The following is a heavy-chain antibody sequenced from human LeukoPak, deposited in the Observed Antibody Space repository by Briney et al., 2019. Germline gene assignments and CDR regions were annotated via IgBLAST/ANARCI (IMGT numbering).Heavy chain of an antibody. Sequence: PGRSLRLSCAASGFTFSSYGMHWVRQAPGKGLEWVAVIWYDGSNKYYADSVKGRLTISRDNSKNTLYLQMNSLRAEDTAVYYCASTSGRYEPIDYWGQGTLVTVSS. D-gene: IGHD6-19*01. CDR2: IWYDGSNK. V-gene: IGHV3-33*01. CDR1: GFTFSSYG. J-gene: IGHJ4*02. CDR3: ASTSGRYEPIDY.